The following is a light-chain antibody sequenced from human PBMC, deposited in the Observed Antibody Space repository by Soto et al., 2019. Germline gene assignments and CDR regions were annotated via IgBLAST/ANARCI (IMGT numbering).Light chain of an antibody. CDR3: QQYNSYSWT. CDR2: DAS. J-gene: IGKJ1*01. V-gene: IGKV1-5*01. CDR1: QSISSW. Sequence: DIQMTQSPSTLSASVGDRVTISCRASQSISSWLAWYQQKPGKAPEVLIYDASSLKGGVPSRFSGSGSGTEFTLTISSLQPDDFATYYCQQYNSYSWTFGQGTKVDIK.